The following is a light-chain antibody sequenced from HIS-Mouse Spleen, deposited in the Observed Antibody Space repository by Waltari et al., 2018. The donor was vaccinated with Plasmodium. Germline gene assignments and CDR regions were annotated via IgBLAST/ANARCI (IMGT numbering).Light chain of an antibody. CDR3: QQYYSTPWT. CDR1: QSISSW. J-gene: IGKJ1*01. V-gene: IGKV1-5*03. Sequence: DIQMTQSPSTLSASVGDRVTIPCRASQSISSWLAWYQQKPGKAPKLLIYKASSLESGVPSRFSGSGSGTEFTLTISSLQAEDVAVYYCQQYYSTPWTFGQGTKVEIK. CDR2: KAS.